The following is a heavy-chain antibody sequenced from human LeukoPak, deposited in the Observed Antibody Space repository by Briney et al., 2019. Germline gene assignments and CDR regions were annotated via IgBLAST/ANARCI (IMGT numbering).Heavy chain of an antibody. CDR1: GGSFSGYY. CDR2: INHSGST. Sequence: SETPSLTCAVFGGSFSGYYWSWIRQPPGKGLEWIGEINHSGSTNYNPSLKSRVTISVDTSKNQFSLKLSSVTAADTAVYYCARGLGEMATIRDAFDIWGQGTMVTVSS. D-gene: IGHD5-24*01. J-gene: IGHJ3*02. V-gene: IGHV4-34*01. CDR3: ARGLGEMATIRDAFDI.